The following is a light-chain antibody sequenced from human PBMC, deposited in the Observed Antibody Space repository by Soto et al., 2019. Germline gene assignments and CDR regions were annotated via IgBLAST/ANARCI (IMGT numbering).Light chain of an antibody. CDR3: QSYDSSLSAYV. J-gene: IGLJ1*01. CDR1: RSNIGSNP. V-gene: IGLV1-40*01. Sequence: QSVLTQPPSASGTPGQRVAISCSGTRSNIGSNPVNWYLQLPGTAPKLLIYGDVNRPSGVPDRFSASKSGTSASLAITGLQAEDEADYYCQSYDSSLSAYVFGTGTKITVL. CDR2: GDV.